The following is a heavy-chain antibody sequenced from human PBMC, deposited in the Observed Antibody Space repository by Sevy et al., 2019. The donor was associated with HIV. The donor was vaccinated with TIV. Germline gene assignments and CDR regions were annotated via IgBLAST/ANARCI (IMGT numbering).Heavy chain of an antibody. V-gene: IGHV3-74*01. CDR3: ARDGDSSGWYYYFDY. D-gene: IGHD6-19*01. Sequence: GGSLRLSCAASGFTLSSYWMHWVRQAPGKGLVWVSRINSDGSSTSYADSVKGRFTISRDNAKNTLYLQMNSLRAEDTAVHYCARDGDSSGWYYYFDYWGQGTLVTVSS. CDR1: GFTLSSYW. CDR2: INSDGSST. J-gene: IGHJ4*02.